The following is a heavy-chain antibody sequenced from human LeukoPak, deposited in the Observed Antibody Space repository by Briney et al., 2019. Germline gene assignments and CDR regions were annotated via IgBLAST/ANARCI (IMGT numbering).Heavy chain of an antibody. J-gene: IGHJ4*02. CDR1: GVTVSSNF. CDR3: ARVSRGSYHFDY. Sequence: GGSLRLSCAASGVTVSSNFMSWVRQAPGKGLEWVSVIYGGGNTYYTDSVKGRFTISRDTSKNTLYLQMNSLRAEDTAVYYCARVSRGSYHFDYWGQGALVTVSS. CDR2: IYGGGNT. V-gene: IGHV3-53*01. D-gene: IGHD1-26*01.